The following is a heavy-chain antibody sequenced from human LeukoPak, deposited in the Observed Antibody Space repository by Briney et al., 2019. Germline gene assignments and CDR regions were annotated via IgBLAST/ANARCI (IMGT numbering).Heavy chain of an antibody. Sequence: GGSLRLSCAASGFTFSSYAMHWVRQAPGKGLEWVAVISYDGSNKYYADSVKGRFTISRDNSKNTLYLQMNSLRAEDTAVYYCAKGSYGVFYSYHYYYMDVWGKGTTVTVSS. V-gene: IGHV3-30*04. CDR1: GFTFSSYA. J-gene: IGHJ6*03. CDR3: AKGSYGVFYSYHYYYMDV. CDR2: ISYDGSNK. D-gene: IGHD3-9*01.